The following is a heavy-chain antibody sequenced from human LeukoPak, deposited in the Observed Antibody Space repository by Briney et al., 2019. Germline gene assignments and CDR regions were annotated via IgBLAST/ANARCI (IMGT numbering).Heavy chain of an antibody. CDR3: AKFLTYYYDSSGYYYYYYYGMDV. D-gene: IGHD3-22*01. V-gene: IGHV3-23*01. Sequence: GGSLRPSCAASGFTFSSYAMSWVRQAPGKGLEWVSAISGSGGSTYYADSVKGRFTISRDNSKNTLYLQMNSLRAEDTAVYYCAKFLTYYYDSSGYYYYYYYGMDVWGQGTTVTVSS. J-gene: IGHJ6*02. CDR2: ISGSGGST. CDR1: GFTFSSYA.